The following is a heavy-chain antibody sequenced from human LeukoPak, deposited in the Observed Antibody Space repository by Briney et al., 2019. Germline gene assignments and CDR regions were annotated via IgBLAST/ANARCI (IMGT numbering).Heavy chain of an antibody. D-gene: IGHD4-17*01. Sequence: QPGGSLRLSCAASGFIFRSYGMSWVRQAPGKGLEWVSYISSSSSTIYYADSVKGRYTISRDNAKNSLYLQMNSLRAEDTAVYYCARESYGDYIPDAFDIWGQGTMVTVSS. CDR1: GFIFRSYG. CDR3: ARESYGDYIPDAFDI. J-gene: IGHJ3*02. V-gene: IGHV3-48*04. CDR2: ISSSSSTI.